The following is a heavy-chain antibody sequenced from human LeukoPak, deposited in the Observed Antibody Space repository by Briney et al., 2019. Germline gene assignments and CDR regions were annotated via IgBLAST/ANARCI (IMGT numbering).Heavy chain of an antibody. CDR3: ASGKGYYDSSGYYDGAY. Sequence: SVKVSCKASGGTFSSYAISWVRQAPGQGLEWMGRIIPIFGTANYAQKFQGRVTITTDESTSTAYMELSSLRSEDTAVYYCASGKGYYDSSGYYDGAYWGQGTLVTISS. J-gene: IGHJ4*02. V-gene: IGHV1-69*05. D-gene: IGHD3-22*01. CDR1: GGTFSSYA. CDR2: IIPIFGTA.